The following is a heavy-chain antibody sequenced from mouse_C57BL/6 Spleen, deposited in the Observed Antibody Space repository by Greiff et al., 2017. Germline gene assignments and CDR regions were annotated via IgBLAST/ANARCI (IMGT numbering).Heavy chain of an antibody. Sequence: EVQLQESGGGLVQPKGSLKLSCAASGFTFNTYAMHWVRQAPGKGLEWVARIRSKSSNYATYYADSVKDRFTISRDDSQSMLYLQMNNLKTEDTAMYYCVRHDYYGSSYGVSAMDYWGQGTSVTVSS. J-gene: IGHJ4*01. D-gene: IGHD1-1*01. CDR1: GFTFNTYA. CDR2: IRSKSSNYAT. CDR3: VRHDYYGSSYGVSAMDY. V-gene: IGHV10-3*01.